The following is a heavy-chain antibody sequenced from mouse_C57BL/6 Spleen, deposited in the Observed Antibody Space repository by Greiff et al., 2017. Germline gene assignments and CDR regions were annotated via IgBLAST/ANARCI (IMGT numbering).Heavy chain of an antibody. D-gene: IGHD2-5*01. V-gene: IGHV1-54*01. J-gene: IGHJ1*03. CDR1: GYAFTNYL. CDR3: ARVDYSNFWYFDV. Sequence: QVQLKQSGAELVRPGTSVKVSCKASGYAFTNYLIEWVKQRPGQGLEWIGVINPGSGGTNYNEKFKGKATLTADKSSSTAYMQRSSLTSEDSAVYFCARVDYSNFWYFDVWGTGTTVTVSS. CDR2: INPGSGGT.